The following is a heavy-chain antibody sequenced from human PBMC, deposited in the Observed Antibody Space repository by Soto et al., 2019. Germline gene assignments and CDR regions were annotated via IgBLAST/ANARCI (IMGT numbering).Heavy chain of an antibody. CDR2: ISSSSSVI. J-gene: IGHJ6*03. CDR1: GFILSDCA. D-gene: IGHD7-27*01. CDR3: ARDLSWGSNWYYYMDV. V-gene: IGHV3-48*01. Sequence: EVQLVESGGGLVQPGGSLRLSCATSGFILSDCAMNWVRQAPGKGREWVSYISSSSSVIDYADSVKGRFTVSRDNARNSLNLQMNSLRAEDTAVYYCARDLSWGSNWYYYMDVWGKGTTVTVS.